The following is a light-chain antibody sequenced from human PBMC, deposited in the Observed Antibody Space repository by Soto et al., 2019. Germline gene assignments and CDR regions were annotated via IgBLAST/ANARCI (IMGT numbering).Light chain of an antibody. V-gene: IGKV1-33*01. CDR1: QDISNY. CDR2: DAS. J-gene: IGKJ1*01. Sequence: DIQMTQSPSSLSASVGDRVTITCQASQDISNYLNWYQQKPGKAPKLLIYDASNLETGVPSRFSGSGSGTDFTFTISSLQPEDIATYDGQQYDNLPRTFGQGTKVDIK. CDR3: QQYDNLPRT.